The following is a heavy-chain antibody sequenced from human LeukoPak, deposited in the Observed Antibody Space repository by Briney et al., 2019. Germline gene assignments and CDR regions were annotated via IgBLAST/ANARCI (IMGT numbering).Heavy chain of an antibody. CDR3: ASEEGSGSLDY. CDR2: IYHSGST. J-gene: IGHJ4*02. V-gene: IGHV4-38-2*02. Sequence: SETLSLTCTVSGYSISSGYYWGWIRQPPGKGLEWIGSIYHSGSTNYNPSLKSRVTISVDTSKNQFSLKLSSVTAADTAVYYCASEEGSGSLDYWGQGTLVTVSS. CDR1: GYSISSGYY. D-gene: IGHD3-10*01.